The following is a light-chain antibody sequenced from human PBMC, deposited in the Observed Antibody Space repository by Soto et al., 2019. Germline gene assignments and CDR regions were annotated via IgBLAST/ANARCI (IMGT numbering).Light chain of an antibody. Sequence: EIVMTQSPATLSASPGDRVTLSCRASQRIGSNLAWYQQKPGQAPRLLIYGASTRAAGIPARFSGSGSETEFTLTISSLQSEDFALYHCQQWIRWTFGQGTRLEL. CDR1: QRIGSN. V-gene: IGKV3-15*01. J-gene: IGKJ1*01. CDR3: QQWIRWT. CDR2: GAS.